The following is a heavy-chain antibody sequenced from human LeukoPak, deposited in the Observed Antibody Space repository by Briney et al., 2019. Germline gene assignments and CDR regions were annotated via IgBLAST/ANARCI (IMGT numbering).Heavy chain of an antibody. D-gene: IGHD6-13*01. J-gene: IGHJ3*02. CDR1: GFTFSSYG. CDR3: AKDFDIADDAFDI. CDR2: IRYDGSNK. Sequence: GGSLRLSCAASGFTFSSYGMHRVRQAPGKGLEWVAFIRYDGSNKYYADSVKGRFTISRDNSKNTLYLQMNSLRAEDTAVYYCAKDFDIADDAFDIWGQGTMVTVSS. V-gene: IGHV3-30*02.